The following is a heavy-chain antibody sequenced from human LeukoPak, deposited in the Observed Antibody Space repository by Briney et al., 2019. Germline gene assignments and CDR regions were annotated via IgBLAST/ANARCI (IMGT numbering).Heavy chain of an antibody. CDR1: GFTFSRNG. CDR2: ISGRGGNT. J-gene: IGHJ4*02. V-gene: IGHV3-23*01. CDR3: AKDRRAGSYDY. D-gene: IGHD3-10*01. Sequence: GGSLRLSCAASGFTFSRNGMTWVRQAPGKGLEWVSAISGRGGNTYYADAVKGRFTISRDNSKNTLYLQMNSLRAEDTAVYYCAKDRRAGSYDYWGQGTLVTVSS.